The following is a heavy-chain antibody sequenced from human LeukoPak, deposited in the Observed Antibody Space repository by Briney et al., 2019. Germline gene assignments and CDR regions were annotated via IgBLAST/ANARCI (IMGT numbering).Heavy chain of an antibody. J-gene: IGHJ3*02. V-gene: IGHV1-69*04. Sequence: GSSVKVSCKASGGTFSSYAISWVRQAPGQGLEWMGRIIPILGIANYAQKFQGRVTITADKSTSTAYMELSSLRSEDTAVYYCARDLIKRHYDILTGPDAFDIWGQGTMVTVSS. CDR2: IIPILGIA. D-gene: IGHD3-9*01. CDR1: GGTFSSYA. CDR3: ARDLIKRHYDILTGPDAFDI.